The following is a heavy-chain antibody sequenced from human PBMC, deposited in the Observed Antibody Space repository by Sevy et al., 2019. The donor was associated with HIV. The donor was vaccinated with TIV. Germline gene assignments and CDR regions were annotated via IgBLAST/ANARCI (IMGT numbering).Heavy chain of an antibody. CDR3: ARGVGLDC. CDR2: IRPDGSDK. Sequence: GGYLRLSCAASGFTFSPYWMTWVRQAPGKGLEGVANIRPDGSDKYYVDSVKGRFTISRDNAKNSLYLQMNSLRADDPAMYYCARGVGLDCWGQGALVTVSS. V-gene: IGHV3-7*01. CDR1: GFTFSPYW. J-gene: IGHJ4*02. D-gene: IGHD1-26*01.